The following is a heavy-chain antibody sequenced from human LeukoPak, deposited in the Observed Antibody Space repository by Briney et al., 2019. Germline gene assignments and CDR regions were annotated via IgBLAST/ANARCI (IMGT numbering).Heavy chain of an antibody. D-gene: IGHD2-15*01. Sequence: PSETLSLTCTVSGGSISSYYWSWIRQPPGKGLEWIGYIYATGSTNYNPSLKSRVTISVDTSKNQFSLNLRSVTAADTAVYYCARASYCSDTVCHNLAWFGPWGQGTPVTVSS. CDR2: IYATGST. CDR1: GGSISSYY. CDR3: ARASYCSDTVCHNLAWFGP. V-gene: IGHV4-4*09. J-gene: IGHJ5*02.